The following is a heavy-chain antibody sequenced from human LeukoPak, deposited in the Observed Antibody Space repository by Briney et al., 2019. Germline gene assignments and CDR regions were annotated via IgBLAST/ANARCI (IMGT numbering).Heavy chain of an antibody. Sequence: SETLSLTCAVYGGSLSNYYWSWIRQPPGKGLEWTGEINHSGSTKYNPSLKSRVTISVDMSKNQFSLELSSVTAADTAVYYCARGPASGSNFAWFDPWGQGTLVTVSS. CDR3: ARGPASGSNFAWFDP. D-gene: IGHD3-10*01. V-gene: IGHV4-34*01. CDR2: INHSGST. J-gene: IGHJ5*02. CDR1: GGSLSNYY.